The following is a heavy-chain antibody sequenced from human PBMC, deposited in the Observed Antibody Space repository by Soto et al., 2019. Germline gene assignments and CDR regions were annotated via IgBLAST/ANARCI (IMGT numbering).Heavy chain of an antibody. D-gene: IGHD2-2*01. CDR3: AKKQPYCSSTSCYSYYYYMDV. V-gene: IGHV3-23*01. CDR1: RFVDSSYP. CDR2: ISGSGGST. Sequence: WGSITLSSTAGRFVDSSYPMSFDRKAPGKGLEWVSAISGSGGSTYYADSVKGRFTISRDNSKSTLYLQMNSLRAEDTAVYYCAKKQPYCSSTSCYSYYYYMDVWGKGTTVTVSS. J-gene: IGHJ6*03.